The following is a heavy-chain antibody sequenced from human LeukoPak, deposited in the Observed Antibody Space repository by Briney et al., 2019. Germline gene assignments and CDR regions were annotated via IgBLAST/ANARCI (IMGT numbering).Heavy chain of an antibody. Sequence: SLRLSCTTSGFTFRDYAVSWVRQAPAKGLEWIGFIRNKANGGTTAYAASVKGRFTISRDDSKTIAHLQMSSLKTEDTAVYYCSRFYSSGWASGAFDIWGQGTMVTVSS. J-gene: IGHJ3*02. CDR2: IRNKANGGTT. CDR3: SRFYSSGWASGAFDI. CDR1: GFTFRDYA. D-gene: IGHD3-22*01. V-gene: IGHV3-49*04.